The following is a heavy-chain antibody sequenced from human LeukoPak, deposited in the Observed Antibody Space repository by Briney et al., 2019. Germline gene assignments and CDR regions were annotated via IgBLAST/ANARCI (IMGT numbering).Heavy chain of an antibody. J-gene: IGHJ4*02. CDR3: ARLNLVGATDY. Sequence: SQTLSLTCTVSGGSISRGDYYWSWIRQPPGKGLEWIGYIYYRGSTYYNPSLKSRVTISVDTSKNQFSLKLSSVTAADTAVYYCARLNLVGATDYWGQGTLVTVSS. V-gene: IGHV4-30-4*08. CDR2: IYYRGST. CDR1: GGSISRGDYY. D-gene: IGHD1-26*01.